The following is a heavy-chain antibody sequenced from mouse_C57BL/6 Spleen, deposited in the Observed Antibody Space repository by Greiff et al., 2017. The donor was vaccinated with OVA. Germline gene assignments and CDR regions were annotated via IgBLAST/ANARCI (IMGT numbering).Heavy chain of an antibody. J-gene: IGHJ1*03. CDR1: GYTFTSYW. CDR2: IDPSDSYT. CDR3: ARRDDYYGSSYGYWYFDV. D-gene: IGHD1-1*01. V-gene: IGHV1-50*01. Sequence: QVQLQQPGAELVKPGASVKLSCKASGYTFTSYWMQWVKQRPGQGLEWIGEIDPSDSYTNSNQKFKGKATLTVDTSSSTAYMQLSSLTSEDSAVYYCARRDDYYGSSYGYWYFDVWGTGTTVTVSS.